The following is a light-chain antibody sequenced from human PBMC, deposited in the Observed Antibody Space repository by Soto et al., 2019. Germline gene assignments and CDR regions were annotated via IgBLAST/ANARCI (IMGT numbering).Light chain of an antibody. Sequence: IVMTQSPATLSVSPWGRATLSCRASQSVSSSYLAWYQHKPGQAPRLLISGTSSRATGIPDRFSGSGAGTDFTLTISSLEPEDFAVYYCQQRSNWPGTFGQGTKVDIK. CDR3: QQRSNWPGT. CDR1: QSVSSSY. J-gene: IGKJ1*01. CDR2: GTS. V-gene: IGKV3D-20*02.